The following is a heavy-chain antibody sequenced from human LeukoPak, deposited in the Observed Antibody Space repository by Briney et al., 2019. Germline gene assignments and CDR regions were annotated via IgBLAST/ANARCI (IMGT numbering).Heavy chain of an antibody. CDR2: IYYSGST. CDR3: ARRSDSSGYYYLFDY. Sequence: SETLSLTCAVSGGSISSSSYYWGWIRQPPGKGLEWIVSIYYSGSTYYNPSLKSRVTISVDTSKNQFSLKLSSVTAADTAVYYCARRSDSSGYYYLFDYWGQGTLVTVSS. J-gene: IGHJ4*02. V-gene: IGHV4-39*01. D-gene: IGHD3-22*01. CDR1: GGSISSSSYY.